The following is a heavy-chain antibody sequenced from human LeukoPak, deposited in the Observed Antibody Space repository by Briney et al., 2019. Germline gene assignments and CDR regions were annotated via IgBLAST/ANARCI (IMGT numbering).Heavy chain of an antibody. CDR3: ARVMGDYYASGAPRAFDI. CDR1: GFTFSSXX. CDR2: XSSSSNTI. Sequence: LSCAASGFTFSSXXXNWVXQAPGKXLEXVXXXSSSSNTIYYADSVKGRFTTSRDNAKNSLYMQMNSLRDEDTAVYYCARVMGDYYASGAPRAFDIWGQGTMVTVSS. V-gene: IGHV3-48*02. D-gene: IGHD3-22*01. J-gene: IGHJ3*02.